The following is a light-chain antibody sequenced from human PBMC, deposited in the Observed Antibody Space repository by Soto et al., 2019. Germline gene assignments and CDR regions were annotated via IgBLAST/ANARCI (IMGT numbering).Light chain of an antibody. Sequence: QSVLTQAPSASGSPGQRVTISCSGSSSNIGSYAVNWYQQLPGTAPKLLIYSNDQRPSGVPARFSGSKSGTSASLAISGLQSEDEADYYCAAWDGSLNGVVFGGGTKVTVL. J-gene: IGLJ2*01. CDR3: AAWDGSLNGVV. CDR2: SND. CDR1: SSNIGSYA. V-gene: IGLV1-44*01.